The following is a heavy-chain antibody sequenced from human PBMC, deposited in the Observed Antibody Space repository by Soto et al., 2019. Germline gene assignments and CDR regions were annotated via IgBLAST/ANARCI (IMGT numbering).Heavy chain of an antibody. CDR3: VKDLRPNRGWFGP. V-gene: IGHV3-23*01. CDR2: ISGDGTRT. CDR1: GFNFYNYA. Sequence: GGSLRLSCAASGFNFYNYAMTWVRQAPGKGLEWVSGISGDGTRTYYGDSVKGRFTISRDNSKNTVFLQMNSLRAEDTALYYCVKDLRPNRGWFGPWGQGTRVPVSS. D-gene: IGHD3-3*01. J-gene: IGHJ5*02.